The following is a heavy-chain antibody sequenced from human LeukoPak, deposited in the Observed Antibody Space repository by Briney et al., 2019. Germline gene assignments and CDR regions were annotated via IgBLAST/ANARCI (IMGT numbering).Heavy chain of an antibody. D-gene: IGHD4-11*01. J-gene: IGHJ5*02. Sequence: SVKVSRKASGGTFSSYAISWVRQAPGQGLEWMGGIIPIFGTANYAQKFQGRVTITADESTSTDYMELSSLRSEDTAVYYCAREKSHSNYNWFDPWGQGTLVTVSS. CDR3: AREKSHSNYNWFDP. CDR2: IIPIFGTA. V-gene: IGHV1-69*01. CDR1: GGTFSSYA.